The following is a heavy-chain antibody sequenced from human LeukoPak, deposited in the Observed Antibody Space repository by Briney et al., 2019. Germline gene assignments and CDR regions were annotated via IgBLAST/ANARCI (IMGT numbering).Heavy chain of an antibody. CDR2: ISSSSTYI. Sequence: GGSLRLSCAASGFTFSDYYMSWIRQAPGKGLEWVSSISSSSTYIYYADSVKGRFTISRDNAKNSLYLQMNSLRAEDTAVYYCARDLNTGYSSGWYIDYWGQGTLVTVSS. CDR3: ARDLNTGYSSGWYIDY. D-gene: IGHD6-19*01. CDR1: GFTFSDYY. J-gene: IGHJ4*02. V-gene: IGHV3-11*06.